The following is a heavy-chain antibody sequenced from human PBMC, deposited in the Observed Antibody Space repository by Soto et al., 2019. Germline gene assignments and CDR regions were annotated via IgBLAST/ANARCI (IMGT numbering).Heavy chain of an antibody. Sequence: EVQLVESGRGLVQPGGSLRLSCAASGFTFNTYWMHWVRQAPGKGLVWVSRINTDGSTTNYADSVEGRFTISRDNAKNTLYLQMNSLRAEDTAVYYCARVGVGAYHFDYWGQGTLVTVSS. V-gene: IGHV3-74*01. D-gene: IGHD1-26*01. CDR2: INTDGSTT. CDR1: GFTFNTYW. CDR3: ARVGVGAYHFDY. J-gene: IGHJ4*02.